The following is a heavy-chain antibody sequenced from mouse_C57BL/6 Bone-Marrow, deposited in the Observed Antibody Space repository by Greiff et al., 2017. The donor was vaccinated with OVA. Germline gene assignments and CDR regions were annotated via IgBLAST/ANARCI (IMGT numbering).Heavy chain of an antibody. D-gene: IGHD1-1*01. CDR3: ARESSSHYYAMDY. Sequence: DVQLQESGPGLVKPSQSLSLTCSVTGYSITSGYYWNWIRQFPGNKLEWMGYISYDGSNNYNPSLKNRISITRDTSKNQFFLKLNSVTTEDTATYYCARESSSHYYAMDYWGQGTSVTVSS. J-gene: IGHJ4*01. CDR2: ISYDGSN. V-gene: IGHV3-6*01. CDR1: GYSITSGYY.